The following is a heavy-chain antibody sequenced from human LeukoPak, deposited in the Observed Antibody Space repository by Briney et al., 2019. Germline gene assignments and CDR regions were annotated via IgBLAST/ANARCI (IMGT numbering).Heavy chain of an antibody. D-gene: IGHD1-1*01. CDR1: GGSIRSSTSY. CDR2: IYYSGNT. Sequence: SETLSLTCTVSGGSIRSSTSYWGWIRQPPGKGLEWIGSIYYSGNTYYNPSLKSRVTISVDTSKNQFSLKLSSVTAADTAVYYCARAPYKSWFDPWGQGTLVTVSS. CDR3: ARAPYKSWFDP. V-gene: IGHV4-39*07. J-gene: IGHJ5*02.